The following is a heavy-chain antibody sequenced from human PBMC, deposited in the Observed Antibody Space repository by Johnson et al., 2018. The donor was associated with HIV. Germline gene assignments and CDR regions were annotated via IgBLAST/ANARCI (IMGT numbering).Heavy chain of an antibody. V-gene: IGHV3-30-3*01. Sequence: QVQLVESGGGLVQTGGSLRLTCAASGLTFSTSWMNWVRQAPGRGLEWVAVISYDGSNKYYADSVKGRFTISRDNSKNPLYLQMNSLRAEDTAVYYCARGLNYYDSSGYYWVDRADDAFDIWGQGTMVTVSS. CDR3: ARGLNYYDSSGYYWVDRADDAFDI. CDR2: ISYDGSNK. J-gene: IGHJ3*02. D-gene: IGHD3-22*01. CDR1: GLTFSTSW.